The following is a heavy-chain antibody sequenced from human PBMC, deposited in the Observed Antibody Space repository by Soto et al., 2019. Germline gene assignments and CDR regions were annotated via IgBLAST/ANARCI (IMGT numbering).Heavy chain of an antibody. CDR3: ALEWLSSPFDY. CDR2: IKHDGSAK. D-gene: IGHD3-3*01. J-gene: IGHJ4*02. CDR1: GFTFSSYW. Sequence: EVQLVESGGGLVQPGGSLRLSCAASGFTFSSYWMSWVRQAPGKGLEWVANIKHDGSAKYYVDSVKGRFTISRDNAKNSPYLQMNSLRAEDTAVYYCALEWLSSPFDYWGQGTLVTVSS. V-gene: IGHV3-7*01.